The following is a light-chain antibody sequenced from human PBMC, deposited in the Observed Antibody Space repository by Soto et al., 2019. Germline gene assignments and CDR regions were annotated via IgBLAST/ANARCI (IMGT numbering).Light chain of an antibody. J-gene: IGKJ4*01. CDR2: GAS. Sequence: EIVLTQSPGTLSLSPGERATLSCRASQSVGSTYLAWYQQKPGQAPRLLIFGASSRATGIPDRFSGSGSGTDFTLTISRLEPEDFPVFHCQQYGTLPLTFGGGTKVDIK. V-gene: IGKV3-20*01. CDR3: QQYGTLPLT. CDR1: QSVGSTY.